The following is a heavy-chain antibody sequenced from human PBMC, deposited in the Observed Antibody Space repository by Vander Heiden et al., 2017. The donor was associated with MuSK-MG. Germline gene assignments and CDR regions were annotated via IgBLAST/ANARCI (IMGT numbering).Heavy chain of an antibody. V-gene: IGHV4-59*01. Sequence: QVQLQESGPGLVKPSETLPLTCTVSGGPISSSSWSWIRQPPGKGLEWIGYIYYSGSTNYNPSLKSRVTISVDTSKNQFSLKLSSVTAADTAVYYCARAGYDSSGYFQDWYFDLWGRGTLVTVSS. CDR2: IYYSGST. J-gene: IGHJ2*01. CDR3: ARAGYDSSGYFQDWYFDL. CDR1: GGPISSSS. D-gene: IGHD3-22*01.